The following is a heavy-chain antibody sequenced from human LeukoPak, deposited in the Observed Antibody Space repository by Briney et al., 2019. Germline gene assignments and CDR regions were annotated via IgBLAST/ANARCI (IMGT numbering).Heavy chain of an antibody. J-gene: IGHJ4*02. V-gene: IGHV3-30-3*01. CDR1: GFTFSSYA. D-gene: IGHD2-8*02. CDR2: ISYDGSNK. CDR3: AGAGGVYYFEY. Sequence: KTGGSLRLSCAASGFTFSSYAMHWVRQAPGKGLERVAVISYDGSNKYYADSVKGRFTTSRDNSKNTLYLQMNSLRPEDTAVYYCAGAGGVYYFEYWGQGTQVTVSS.